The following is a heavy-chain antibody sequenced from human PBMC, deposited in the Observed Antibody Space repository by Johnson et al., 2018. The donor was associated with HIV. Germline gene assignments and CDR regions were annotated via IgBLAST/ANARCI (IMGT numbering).Heavy chain of an antibody. D-gene: IGHD2-21*01. J-gene: IGHJ3*02. CDR1: GFTFSSYG. Sequence: QVPLVESAGGVVQPARSLRLSCAASGFTFSSYGMHWVRQAPGKGLAWVAVISYDGSNKYYAESVKGRFTISRDNSKNTLYLQMNSLRAEDTAVYYCARAGVVFSTASHDAVDIWGQGTMVTVS. CDR3: ARAGVVFSTASHDAVDI. V-gene: IGHV3-30*19. CDR2: ISYDGSNK.